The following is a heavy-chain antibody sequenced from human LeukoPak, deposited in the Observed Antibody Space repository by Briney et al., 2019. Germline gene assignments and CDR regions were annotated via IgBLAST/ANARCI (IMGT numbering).Heavy chain of an antibody. J-gene: IGHJ4*02. CDR3: ARDGSDNWGLFDN. V-gene: IGHV4-39*07. CDR1: GGSISDTSYC. CDR2: HYHTGRI. D-gene: IGHD1-1*01. Sequence: PSETLSLTCSVSGGSISDTSYCWGWIRQPPGKGPEWIGSHYHTGRIYHNPSLNSRVTISVDTSKNQFSLKLSSVTDADTAVYYCARDGSDNWGLFDNWGRGTLVTVSS.